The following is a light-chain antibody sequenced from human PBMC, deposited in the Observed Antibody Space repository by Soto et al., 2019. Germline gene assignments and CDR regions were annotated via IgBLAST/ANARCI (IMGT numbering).Light chain of an antibody. V-gene: IGKV1-39*01. CDR1: QAINTY. CDR3: QQSYSTLLII. Sequence: DIQMTQSPSFLSASVGDRVTISCRASQAINTYLNWYQQKPGKAPKLLIYGTSDLQNGVPSRFSGGGSGTDFALTISSRQPEDFSPCYCQQSYSTLLIIVGQGTRLEV. CDR2: GTS. J-gene: IGKJ5*01.